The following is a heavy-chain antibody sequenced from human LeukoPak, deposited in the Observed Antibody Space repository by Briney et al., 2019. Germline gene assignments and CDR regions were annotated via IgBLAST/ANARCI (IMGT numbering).Heavy chain of an antibody. D-gene: IGHD1-14*01. J-gene: IGHJ6*03. CDR2: ISGSGGST. CDR3: AKGNLNGHLEAKHWAGYYYYYMDV. CDR1: GFTFSSYA. V-gene: IGHV3-23*01. Sequence: PGGSLRLSCAASGFTFSSYAMSWVRQAPGKGLEWVSAISGSGGSTYYADSVKGRFTISRDNSKNTLYLQMNSLRAEDTAVYYCAKGNLNGHLEAKHWAGYYYYYMDVWGKGTTVTVSS.